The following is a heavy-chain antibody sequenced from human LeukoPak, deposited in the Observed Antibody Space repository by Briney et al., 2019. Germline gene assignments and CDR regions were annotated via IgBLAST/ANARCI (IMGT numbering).Heavy chain of an antibody. CDR3: ARDPVRGGYLDY. CDR2: LNGDGSEE. J-gene: IGHJ4*02. Sequence: GGSLTLSCAACGFTFNTYWMTWVGPAQGQGLAGVANLNGDGSEEYYVDSVNGRFTISGDNGKNSLYLQMSSLQGEDTAVCYCARDPVRGGYLDYWRQGTLVTVST. V-gene: IGHV3-7*01. D-gene: IGHD3-10*01. CDR1: GFTFNTYW.